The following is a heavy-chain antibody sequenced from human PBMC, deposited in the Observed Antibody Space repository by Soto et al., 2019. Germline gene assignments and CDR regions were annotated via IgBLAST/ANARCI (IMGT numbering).Heavy chain of an antibody. J-gene: IGHJ6*02. V-gene: IGHV3-21*01. CDR3: AAPVHIYDYYGMDV. CDR2: ISSSSSYI. CDR1: GFTFSSYS. D-gene: IGHD6-6*01. Sequence: EVQLVESGGGLVKPGGSLRLSCAASGFTFSSYSMHWVRQAPGKGLEWVSSISSSSSYIYYADSVKGRFTISRDNAKDALYLQRNSLRAEDTAVYYCAAPVHIYDYYGMDVWGQGTTVTVSS.